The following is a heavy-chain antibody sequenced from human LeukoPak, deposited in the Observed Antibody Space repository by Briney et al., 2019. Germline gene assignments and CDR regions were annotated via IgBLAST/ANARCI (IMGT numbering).Heavy chain of an antibody. D-gene: IGHD3-22*01. J-gene: IGHJ3*02. V-gene: IGHV1-69*04. Sequence: SVKVSCKASGGTFSGYAISWVRQAPGQGLEWMGRIIPVLGIANYAQKFQGRVTITADKSTSTAYMELSSLRSEDTAVYYCARDNASMSSGYPSDAFDIWGQGTMVTVSS. CDR1: GGTFSGYA. CDR2: IIPVLGIA. CDR3: ARDNASMSSGYPSDAFDI.